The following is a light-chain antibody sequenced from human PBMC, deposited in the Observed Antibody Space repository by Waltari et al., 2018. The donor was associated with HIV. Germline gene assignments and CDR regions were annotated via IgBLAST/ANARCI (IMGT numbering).Light chain of an antibody. CDR3: HQYHTYSLT. J-gene: IGKJ1*01. CDR1: RTINSR. V-gene: IGKV1-5*03. Sequence: DVQMTQSPSILSASIGERVTITCRASRTINSRLAWYQQKPGKAPKLLIYEASNLGSGVPSRFSGRGSGTEFTLTISSLHPDDFATYYCHQYHTYSLTFGQGTKVEIK. CDR2: EAS.